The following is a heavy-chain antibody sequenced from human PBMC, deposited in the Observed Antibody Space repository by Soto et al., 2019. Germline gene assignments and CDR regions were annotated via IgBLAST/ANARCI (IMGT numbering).Heavy chain of an antibody. CDR1: GSSISSVVYS. CDR2: IYHSGST. CDR3: ARGQVVADQH. J-gene: IGHJ4*02. V-gene: IGHV4-30-2*01. Sequence: SETLPLTCAVSGSSISSVVYSWSWIRQPPGKGLEWIGYIYHSGSTYYNPSLKSRVTISVDRSKNQFSLKLSSVTAADTAVYYCARGQVVADQHWGQGTLVTVSS. D-gene: IGHD2-15*01.